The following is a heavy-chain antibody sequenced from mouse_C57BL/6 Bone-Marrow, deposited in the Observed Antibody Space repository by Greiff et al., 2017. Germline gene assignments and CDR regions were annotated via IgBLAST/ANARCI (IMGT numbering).Heavy chain of an antibody. V-gene: IGHV1-64*01. J-gene: IGHJ1*03. CDR3: ARSHYYGSSCPWYCDV. Sequence: QVQLKQPGAELVKPGASVKLSCKASGYTFTSYWMHWVKQRPGQGLEWIGMIHPNSGSTNYNEKFKSKATLTVDKSSSTAYIQLSSLTSEDSAVYYCARSHYYGSSCPWYCDVWGTGTTVTVSS. CDR2: IHPNSGST. D-gene: IGHD1-1*01. CDR1: GYTFTSYW.